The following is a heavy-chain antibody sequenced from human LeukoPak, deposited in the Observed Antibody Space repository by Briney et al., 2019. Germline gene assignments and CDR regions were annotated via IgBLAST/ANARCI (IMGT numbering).Heavy chain of an antibody. V-gene: IGHV3-21*01. J-gene: IGHJ3*02. CDR1: GFTFSSYS. CDR3: ARDSIRGSFDI. Sequence: GGSLRLSCAASGFTFSSYSINWVRQAPGKGLEWVSSMTGSSSYIYYADSVKGRSTISRDNAKNSLYLQMSSLRAEDTAVYYCARDSIRGSFDIWGQGTMVTVSS. D-gene: IGHD3-10*01. CDR2: MTGSSSYI.